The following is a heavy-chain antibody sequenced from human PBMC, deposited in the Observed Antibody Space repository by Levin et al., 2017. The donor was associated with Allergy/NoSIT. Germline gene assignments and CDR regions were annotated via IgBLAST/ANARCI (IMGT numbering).Heavy chain of an antibody. D-gene: IGHD3-16*02. CDR3: ARSDRSARWPYPYYYYGMDV. J-gene: IGHJ6*02. Sequence: GGSLRLSCAASGFTFSSYAMHWVRQAPGKGLEWVAVISYDGSNKYYADSVKGRFTISRDNSKNTLYLQMNSLRAEDTAVYYCARSDRSARWPYPYYYYGMDVWGQGTTVTVSS. CDR1: GFTFSSYA. V-gene: IGHV3-30-3*01. CDR2: ISYDGSNK.